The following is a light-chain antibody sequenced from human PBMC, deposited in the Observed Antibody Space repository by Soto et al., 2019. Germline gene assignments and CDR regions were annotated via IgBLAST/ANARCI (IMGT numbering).Light chain of an antibody. J-gene: IGKJ2*01. CDR1: QSVTSRY. CDR2: GAS. V-gene: IGKV3-20*01. Sequence: EIVLTQSPGTLSLSPGERATLSCKASQSVTSRYLAWYQQKPGQAPRLLIYGASSRATGIPDRFSGSASGTDFTLTISRLEPEAFAVYFCQQYNNSPEYTFGQGTKLEIK. CDR3: QQYNNSPEYT.